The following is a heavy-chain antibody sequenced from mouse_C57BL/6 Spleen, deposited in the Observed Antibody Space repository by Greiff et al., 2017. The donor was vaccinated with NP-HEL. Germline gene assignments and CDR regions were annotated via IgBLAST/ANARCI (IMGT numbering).Heavy chain of an antibody. J-gene: IGHJ4*01. V-gene: IGHV5-17*01. Sequence: EVQLMESGGGLVKPGGSLKLSCAASGFTFSDYGMHWVRQAPEKGLEWVAYISSGSSTIYYADTVKGRFTISRDNAKNTLFLQMTSLRSEDTAMYYCARDGYYPHYYAMDYWGQGTSVTVSS. D-gene: IGHD2-3*01. CDR2: ISSGSSTI. CDR3: ARDGYYPHYYAMDY. CDR1: GFTFSDYG.